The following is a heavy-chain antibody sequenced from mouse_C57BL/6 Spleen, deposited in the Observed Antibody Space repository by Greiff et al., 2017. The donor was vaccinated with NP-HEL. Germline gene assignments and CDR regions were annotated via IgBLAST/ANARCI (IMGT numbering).Heavy chain of an antibody. CDR2: INPSNGGT. CDR1: GYTFTSYW. Sequence: QVQLQQPGTELVKPGASGYTFTSYWMHWVKQRPGQGLEWIGNINPSNGGTNYNEKFKSKATLTVDKSSSTAYMQHSSLTAEDSSVYYCARSSYGTSPGFADWGQGALVTVSA. J-gene: IGHJ3*01. CDR3: ARSSYGTSPGFAD. D-gene: IGHD1-1*01. V-gene: IGHV1-53*01.